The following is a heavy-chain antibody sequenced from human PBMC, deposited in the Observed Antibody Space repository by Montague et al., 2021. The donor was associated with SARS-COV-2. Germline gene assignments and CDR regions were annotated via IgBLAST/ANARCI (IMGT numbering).Heavy chain of an antibody. Sequence: TLSLTCSVSGDSITCVGCYWTWIRQHPGKGLEWIGYMHDSGTTYCTPSLKSRLTISRDTSKNKFSLGLSSVTAADTAVYYCARGRSGGGNIYKGIDSWGPGALVTVSS. J-gene: IGHJ4*02. D-gene: IGHD2/OR15-2a*01. CDR1: GDSITCVGCY. CDR2: MHDSGTT. CDR3: ARGRSGGGNIYKGIDS. V-gene: IGHV4-31*03.